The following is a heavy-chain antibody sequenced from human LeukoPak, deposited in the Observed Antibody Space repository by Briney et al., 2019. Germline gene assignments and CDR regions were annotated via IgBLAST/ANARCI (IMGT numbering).Heavy chain of an antibody. CDR3: ARCYDFWSGYYHYYYMDV. CDR1: GFTFSSYW. V-gene: IGHV3-7*01. J-gene: IGHJ6*03. Sequence: PGGSLRLSCAASGFTFSSYWMSWVRQAPGKGLEWVANIKQDGSEKYYVDSVKGRFTISRDNAKNSLYLQMNSLRAEDTAVYYCARCYDFWSGYYHYYYMDVWGKGTTVTVSS. CDR2: IKQDGSEK. D-gene: IGHD3-3*01.